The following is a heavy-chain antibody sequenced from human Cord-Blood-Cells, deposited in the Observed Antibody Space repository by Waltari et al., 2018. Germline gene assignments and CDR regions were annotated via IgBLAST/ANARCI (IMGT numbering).Heavy chain of an antibody. CDR3: ARSYDSSGYYFDY. Sequence: QVQLVESGGGVVQPGRSLRLSCAASGLTFSSTAMPLVRQAPGKGLEWVAVISYDGSNKYYADSVKGRFTISRDNSKNTLYLQMNSLRAEDTAVYYCARSYDSSGYYFDYWGQGTLVTVSS. CDR1: GLTFSSTA. D-gene: IGHD3-22*01. CDR2: ISYDGSNK. V-gene: IGHV3-30-3*01. J-gene: IGHJ4*02.